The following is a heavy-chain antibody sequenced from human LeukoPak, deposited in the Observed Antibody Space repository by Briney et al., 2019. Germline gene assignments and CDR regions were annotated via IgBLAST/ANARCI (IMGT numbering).Heavy chain of an antibody. CDR1: RFTFSTYA. CDR3: AKEGGTVAGFYYYYMDV. Sequence: GGSLRLSCAASRFTFSTYAMSWVRQAPGKGLEWVSAISGSGGSTYYADSVKGRFTISRDNSKNTLYLQMNSLRAEGTAVYYCAKEGGTVAGFYYYYMDVWGKGTTVTVSS. V-gene: IGHV3-23*01. CDR2: ISGSGGST. D-gene: IGHD6-19*01. J-gene: IGHJ6*03.